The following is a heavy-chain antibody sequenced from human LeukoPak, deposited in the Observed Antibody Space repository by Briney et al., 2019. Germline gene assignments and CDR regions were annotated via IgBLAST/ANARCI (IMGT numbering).Heavy chain of an antibody. CDR3: ARDSSSSAKGMDV. CDR2: IYTSGST. V-gene: IGHV4-4*07. Sequence: SETLSLTCTVSGGSICSYYWSWIRQPAGKGLEWIGRIYTSGSTNYNPSLKSRVTMSVDTSKNQFSLKLSSVTAADTAVYYCARDSSSSAKGMDVRGQGTTVTVSS. CDR1: GGSICSYY. D-gene: IGHD6-6*01. J-gene: IGHJ6*02.